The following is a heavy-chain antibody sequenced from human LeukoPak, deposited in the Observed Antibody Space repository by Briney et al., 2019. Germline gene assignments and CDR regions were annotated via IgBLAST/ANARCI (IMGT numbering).Heavy chain of an antibody. D-gene: IGHD6-19*01. J-gene: IGHJ6*03. CDR1: RGSFSGYY. CDR3: ARASVAAHRTYYYYMDV. V-gene: IGHV4-34*01. Sequence: PSQTLSLTCAVYRGSFSGYYWSWIRQPPGKGLEWIGEINHSGSTNYNPSLTSRVTISVDTSKNQFSLKLTFVTAADTAVYYCARASVAAHRTYYYYMDVWGKGTKVTISS. CDR2: INHSGST.